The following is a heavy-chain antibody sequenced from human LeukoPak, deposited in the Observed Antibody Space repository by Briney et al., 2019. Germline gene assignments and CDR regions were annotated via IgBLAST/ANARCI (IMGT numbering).Heavy chain of an antibody. V-gene: IGHV1-3*01. CDR2: INADTGIR. CDR1: GYTFTSNS. D-gene: IGHD1-1*01. J-gene: IGHJ3*02. Sequence: ASVKLSCKTSGYTFTSNSMHWVRQAPGQRLEWMGWINADTGIRKYSENFQGRVTITTDTSARSAYMELSSLRSEDTAVYYCARDLNWASDIWGQGTMVTVSS. CDR3: ARDLNWASDI.